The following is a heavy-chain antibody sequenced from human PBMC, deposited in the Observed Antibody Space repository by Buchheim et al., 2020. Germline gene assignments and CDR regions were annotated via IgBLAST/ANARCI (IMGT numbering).Heavy chain of an antibody. Sequence: QVQLVESGGGVVQPGRSLRLSCAASGFTFGSFGIHWVRQAPGKGLEWEALISYDGSETYYGDTGKGRFTISRDNSKNTLYLQMNSLSAEDTAVYYCAKKGGYRSGSTYYYYYMDVWGEGTTFTVSS. CDR1: GFTFGSFG. V-gene: IGHV3-30*18. D-gene: IGHD5-18*01. J-gene: IGHJ6*03. CDR2: ISYDGSET. CDR3: AKKGGYRSGSTYYYYYMDV.